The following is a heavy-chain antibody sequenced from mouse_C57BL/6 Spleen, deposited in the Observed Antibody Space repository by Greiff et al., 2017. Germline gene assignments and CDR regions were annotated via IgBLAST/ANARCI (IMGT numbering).Heavy chain of an antibody. J-gene: IGHJ4*01. CDR2: IRNKANGYTT. Sequence: EVKLMESGGGLVQPGGSLSLSCAASGFTFTDYYMSWVRQPPGKALEWLGFIRNKANGYTTEYSASVKGRFTISRDTSQSILYLQMNALGAEDSATYCCATTVVDAMDYWGQGTSVTVSS. V-gene: IGHV7-3*01. D-gene: IGHD1-1*01. CDR3: ATTVVDAMDY. CDR1: GFTFTDYY.